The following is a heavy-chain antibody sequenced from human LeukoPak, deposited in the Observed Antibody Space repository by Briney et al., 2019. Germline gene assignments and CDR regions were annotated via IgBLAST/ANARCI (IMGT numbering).Heavy chain of an antibody. CDR2: IRSKANSYAT. Sequence: GGSLRLSCAASGFTFSGSAMNWVRQASGKGLEWVGRIRSKANSYATAYAASVKGRFTISRDDSKNTAYLQMNSLRTEDTAVYYCTRPPTDGSGSYYYGMDVWGQGTTVTVSS. CDR3: TRPPTDGSGSYYYGMDV. CDR1: GFTFSGSA. V-gene: IGHV3-73*01. J-gene: IGHJ6*02. D-gene: IGHD3-10*01.